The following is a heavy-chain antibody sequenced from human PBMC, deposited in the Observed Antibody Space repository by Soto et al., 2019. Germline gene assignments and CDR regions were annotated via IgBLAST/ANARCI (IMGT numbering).Heavy chain of an antibody. V-gene: IGHV4-59*08. CDR3: ARHLRRDSVSTPFDF. CDR1: GGSITSDY. CDR2: IYYSGNT. J-gene: IGHJ4*02. Sequence: QVQLQESGPGLLKPSETLSLTCTVSGGSITSDYWIWIRQPPGKGLEWIGYIYYSGNTNYNPSLKGRATISVDTSKKQFSLKLNSVTAADTAIYYCARHLRRDSVSTPFDFWGQGTLVTVSS. D-gene: IGHD3-10*01.